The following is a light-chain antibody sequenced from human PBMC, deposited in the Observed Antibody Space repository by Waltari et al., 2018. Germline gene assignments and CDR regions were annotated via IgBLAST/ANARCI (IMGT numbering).Light chain of an antibody. V-gene: IGKV3-15*01. Sequence: EIVMTQSPATLSVSPGERATLSCRASQSVSSNLAWYQQKPGQAPRLLIYGASTRATDIPARFSGSGSGTEFTLTNSSLQSEDVAVYYCQQYNNGPALTFGGGTKVEIK. J-gene: IGKJ4*01. CDR1: QSVSSN. CDR2: GAS. CDR3: QQYNNGPALT.